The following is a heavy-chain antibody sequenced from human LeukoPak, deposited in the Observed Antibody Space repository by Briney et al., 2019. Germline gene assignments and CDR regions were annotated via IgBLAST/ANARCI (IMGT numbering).Heavy chain of an antibody. Sequence: ASVKVSCKASGYTFTGYYMHWVRQAPGQGLEWMGWINPNSGGTNYAQKFQGRVTMTRDTSISTAYMELSRLRSDDTAVYYCARDSIYYDSSGYYIEDYWGQGTLVTASS. D-gene: IGHD3-22*01. V-gene: IGHV1-2*02. CDR1: GYTFTGYY. CDR2: INPNSGGT. CDR3: ARDSIYYDSSGYYIEDY. J-gene: IGHJ4*02.